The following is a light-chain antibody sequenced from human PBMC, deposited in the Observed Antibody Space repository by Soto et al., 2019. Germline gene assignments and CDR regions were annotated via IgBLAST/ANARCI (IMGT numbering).Light chain of an antibody. CDR2: EAS. Sequence: EIVLTQSPATLSLSPGERATLSCRASQSVSSNLAWYQQKPGQAPRLLIYEASNRATGIPARFSGSGSGTDFTLTISSLEPEDFAVYYCQQRSNRPLTFGGGTKVEIK. CDR3: QQRSNRPLT. V-gene: IGKV3-11*01. CDR1: QSVSSN. J-gene: IGKJ4*01.